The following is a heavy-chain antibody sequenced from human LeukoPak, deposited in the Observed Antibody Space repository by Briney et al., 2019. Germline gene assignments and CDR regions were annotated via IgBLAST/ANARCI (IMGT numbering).Heavy chain of an antibody. CDR2: IRSKAYGGTT. CDR1: GFTFGDYA. CDR3: TREGGYGPYFDY. V-gene: IGHV3-49*04. D-gene: IGHD5-12*01. Sequence: GGSLRLSCTASGFTFGDYAMSWVRQAPGKGLEWVGFIRSKAYGGTTEYAAFVKGRFTISRDDSKSIAYLQMNSLKTEDTAVYYCTREGGYGPYFDYWGQGTLVTVSS. J-gene: IGHJ4*02.